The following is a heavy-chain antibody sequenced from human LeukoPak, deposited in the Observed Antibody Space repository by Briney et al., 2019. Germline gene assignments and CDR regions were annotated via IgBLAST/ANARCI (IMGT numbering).Heavy chain of an antibody. D-gene: IGHD5-24*01. V-gene: IGHV1-3*01. J-gene: IGHJ4*02. Sequence: APVKVSCKASGYTFTSYDINWVRQATGQGLEWMGWINAGNGNTKYSQKFQGRVTITRDTSASTAYMELSSLRSEDTAVYYCARDRWRTFDYWGQGTLVTVSS. CDR2: INAGNGNT. CDR3: ARDRWRTFDY. CDR1: GYTFTSYD.